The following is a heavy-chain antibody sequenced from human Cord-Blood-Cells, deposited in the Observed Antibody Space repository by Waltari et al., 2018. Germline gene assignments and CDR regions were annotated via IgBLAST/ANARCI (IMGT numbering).Heavy chain of an antibody. CDR2: ISSSSSYI. J-gene: IGHJ5*02. Sequence: EVQLVESGGGLVKPGGSLRLSCAASGFTFSSYSMNWARQAPGKGLEWVSSISSSSSYIYYADSVKGRFTISRDNAKNSLYLQMNSLRAEDTAVYYCARDGTPGEWELLKWFDPWGQGTLVTVSS. CDR1: GFTFSSYS. CDR3: ARDGTPGEWELLKWFDP. D-gene: IGHD1-26*01. V-gene: IGHV3-21*01.